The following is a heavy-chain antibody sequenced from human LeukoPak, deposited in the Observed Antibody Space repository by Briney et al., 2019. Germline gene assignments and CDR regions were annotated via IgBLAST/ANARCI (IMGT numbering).Heavy chain of an antibody. D-gene: IGHD2-2*01. Sequence: SETLSLTCTVSGGSISSYYWSRIWQPAGEGLEWIWRIYTSGSTNYNPSLKSRVTMSVDTSKNQFSLKLSSVAAADTAVYYCARERCTSTTCYFDYWGRGTLVTVSS. CDR2: IYTSGST. V-gene: IGHV4-4*07. CDR1: GGSISSYY. J-gene: IGHJ4*02. CDR3: ARERCTSTTCYFDY.